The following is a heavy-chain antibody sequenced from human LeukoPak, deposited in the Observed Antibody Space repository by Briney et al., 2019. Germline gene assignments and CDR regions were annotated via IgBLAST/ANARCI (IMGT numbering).Heavy chain of an antibody. J-gene: IGHJ2*01. D-gene: IGHD4-17*01. CDR3: AREMSDTVTWGWYFDL. Sequence: GGSLRLSCAASGLSFSSYDMHWVRQATGKGLEWVSAIGTKGDTYYSDSVRGRFTISRENGKNSLFLQMNSLRAGDTAVYYCAREMSDTVTWGWYFDLWGRGTLVTVSS. CDR1: GLSFSSYD. V-gene: IGHV3-13*01. CDR2: IGTKGDT.